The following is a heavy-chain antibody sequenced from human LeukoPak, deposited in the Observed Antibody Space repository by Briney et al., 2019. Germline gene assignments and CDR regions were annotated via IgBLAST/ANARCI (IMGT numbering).Heavy chain of an antibody. CDR2: IYYSGST. CDR3: ARHPSRITMISY. V-gene: IGHV4-39*01. CDR1: GGSISSSSYY. D-gene: IGHD3-22*01. Sequence: SETLSLTCIVSGGSISSSSYYWGWIRQPPGKGLEWIGSIYYSGSTYYNPSLKSRVTISVDTSKNQFSLKLSSVTAADTAVYYCARHPSRITMISYWGQGTLVTVSS. J-gene: IGHJ4*02.